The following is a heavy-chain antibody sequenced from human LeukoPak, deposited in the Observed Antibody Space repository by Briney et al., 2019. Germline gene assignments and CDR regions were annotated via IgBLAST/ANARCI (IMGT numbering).Heavy chain of an antibody. CDR2: ISAYNGNT. D-gene: IGHD3-16*02. J-gene: IGHJ4*02. CDR3: ARDLLYDYVWGCYRYRSDY. Sequence: ASVKVSCKASGYTFTSYGISWVRQAPGQGLEWMGWISAYNGNTDYAQKLQGRVTMTTDTSTSTAYMELRSLRSDDTAVYYCARDLLYDYVWGCYRYRSDYWGQGTLVTVSS. CDR1: GYTFTSYG. V-gene: IGHV1-18*01.